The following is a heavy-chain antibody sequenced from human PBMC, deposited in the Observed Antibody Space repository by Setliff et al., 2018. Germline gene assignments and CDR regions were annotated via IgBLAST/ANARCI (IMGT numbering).Heavy chain of an antibody. CDR1: RGSISNNAYY. CDR2: IYNSGNT. CDR3: ARHVGIRGRGYNYYYYYMDV. V-gene: IGHV4-39*01. Sequence: SETLSLTCTVSRGSISNNAYYWAWIRQPPGKGLEWIGSIYNSGNTYYNSSLKSRVTIFVDTSKNQFSLRLNSVTAADTAVYYCARHVGIRGRGYNYYYYYMDVWGKGTTVTVSS. J-gene: IGHJ6*03. D-gene: IGHD3-10*01.